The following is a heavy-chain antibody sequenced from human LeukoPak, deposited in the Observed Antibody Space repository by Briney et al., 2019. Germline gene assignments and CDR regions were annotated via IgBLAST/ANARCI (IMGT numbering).Heavy chain of an antibody. J-gene: IGHJ5*02. V-gene: IGHV3-33*01. CDR1: GFTFSSSG. CDR3: ARAGGYCSGGSCYRGYSWFDP. Sequence: GGSLRLSGAASGFTFSSSGMHWVRQAPGKGLEWVAVILYNGSNKYYADSVKGRFTISRDNSKNTLYPQMNSLRVEDTAVYYCARAGGYCSGGSCYRGYSWFDPWGQGTLVTVSS. D-gene: IGHD2-15*01. CDR2: ILYNGSNK.